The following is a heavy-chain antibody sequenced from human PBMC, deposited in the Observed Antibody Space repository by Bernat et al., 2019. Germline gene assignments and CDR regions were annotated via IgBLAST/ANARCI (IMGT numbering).Heavy chain of an antibody. Sequence: QVQLVESGGGVVQPGRSLRLSCVASGFTFSSYGMHWVRQAPGKGLEWVAVISYDGSNKYYADSVKGRFTISRDNSKNTLYLQMNSLRAEDTAVYYCAKDRGTTVVTPWFDPWAREPWSPSPQ. CDR1: GFTFSSYG. CDR3: AKDRGTTVVTPWFDP. CDR2: ISYDGSNK. J-gene: IGHJ5*02. V-gene: IGHV3-30*18. D-gene: IGHD4-23*01.